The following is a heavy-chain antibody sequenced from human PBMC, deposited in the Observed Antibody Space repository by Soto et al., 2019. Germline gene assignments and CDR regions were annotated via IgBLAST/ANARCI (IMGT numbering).Heavy chain of an antibody. V-gene: IGHV4-39*01. CDR1: GGSISSSSYY. CDR2: IYYSGST. CDR3: ARDSSSWYSPLYYYGMDV. J-gene: IGHJ6*02. D-gene: IGHD6-13*01. Sequence: QLQLQESGPGLVKPSETLSLTCTVSGGSISSSSYYWGWIRQPPGKGLEWIGSIYYSGSTYYNPSLKSRVTISVDTSKNQFSLKLSSVTAADTAVYYCARDSSSWYSPLYYYGMDVWGQGTTVTVSS.